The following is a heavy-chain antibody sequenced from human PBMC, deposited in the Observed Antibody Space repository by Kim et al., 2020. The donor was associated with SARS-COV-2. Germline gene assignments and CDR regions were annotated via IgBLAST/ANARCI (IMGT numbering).Heavy chain of an antibody. D-gene: IGHD2-2*01. J-gene: IGHJ6*03. CDR3: ARESTPAASYYYYYYMDV. CDR1: GFTFSSYA. V-gene: IGHV3-64*01. Sequence: GGSLRLSCAASGFTFSSYAMHWVRQAPGKGLEYVSAISSNGGSTYYANSVKGRFTISRDNSKNTLYLQMGSLGAEDMAVYYCARESTPAASYYYYYYMDVWGKGTTVTVSS. CDR2: ISSNGGST.